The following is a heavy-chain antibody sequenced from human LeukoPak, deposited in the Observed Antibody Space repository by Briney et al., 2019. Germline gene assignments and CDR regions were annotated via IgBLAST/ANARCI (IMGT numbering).Heavy chain of an antibody. CDR2: IYPGDYDT. Sequence: GESLKISCKGSGYSFTSYWIGWVRQMPGKGLEWMGIIYPGDYDTRYSPSFQGQVNISADKSISAADLQWSSLKASDTAMYYCARHQFTPNYYDSSGYYSEDNWFDPWGQGTLVTVSS. CDR1: GYSFTSYW. D-gene: IGHD3-22*01. CDR3: ARHQFTPNYYDSSGYYSEDNWFDP. J-gene: IGHJ5*02. V-gene: IGHV5-51*01.